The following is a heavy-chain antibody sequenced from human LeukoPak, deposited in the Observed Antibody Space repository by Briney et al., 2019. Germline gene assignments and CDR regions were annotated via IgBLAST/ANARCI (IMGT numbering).Heavy chain of an antibody. J-gene: IGHJ4*02. CDR3: ARLRGGAY. Sequence: GGSLRLSCAASGFTFSTYWMTWVRQAPGKGLEWVADIKQDGGETYYVDSVKGRFTISRDNAKNSLYLQMNSLRAEDTALYYCARLRGGAYWGQGTLVTVSS. D-gene: IGHD3-10*01. CDR1: GFTFSTYW. V-gene: IGHV3-7*01. CDR2: IKQDGGET.